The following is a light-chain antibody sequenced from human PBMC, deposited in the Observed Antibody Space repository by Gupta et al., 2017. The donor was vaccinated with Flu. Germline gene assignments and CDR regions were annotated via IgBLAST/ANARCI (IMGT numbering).Light chain of an antibody. J-gene: IGKJ4*01. Sequence: EIVLTQSPGTLSLSPGERATLSCRASQSVSSSYLAWYQQKPGQAPRLLIYGASSRATGIPDRFSGSGSGTDFTLTISRREPEDFAVYYCQQYGSSPWLTFGGGTKVEIK. CDR3: QQYGSSPWLT. CDR1: QSVSSSY. CDR2: GAS. V-gene: IGKV3-20*01.